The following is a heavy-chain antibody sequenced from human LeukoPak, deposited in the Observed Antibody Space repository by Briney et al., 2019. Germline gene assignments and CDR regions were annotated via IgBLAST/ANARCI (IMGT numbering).Heavy chain of an antibody. J-gene: IGHJ3*02. CDR3: ARHLFPTVGVRRFDWLFDDAFDI. Sequence: ASVKVSCKASGYTFTGYYMHWVRQAPGQGLEWMGWINPNSGGTNYEQKFQGRVTMTRDTSISTAYMELSRLRSDDTAMYYCARHLFPTVGVRRFDWLFDDAFDIWGQGTMVTVSS. CDR1: GYTFTGYY. D-gene: IGHD3-9*01. V-gene: IGHV1-2*02. CDR2: INPNSGGT.